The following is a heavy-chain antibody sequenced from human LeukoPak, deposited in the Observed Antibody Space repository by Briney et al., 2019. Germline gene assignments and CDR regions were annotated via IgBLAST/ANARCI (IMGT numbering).Heavy chain of an antibody. J-gene: IGHJ4*02. CDR3: ARVGRDGYFDY. V-gene: IGHV3-21*01. D-gene: IGHD5-24*01. CDR2: ISSSSSYI. Sequence: SGGSLRLSCAASGFTFSSYSMNWVRQAPGKGLEWVSSISSSSSYIYYADSVKGRFTISRDDAKNSLYLQMNSLRAEDTAVYYCARVGRDGYFDYWGQGTLVTVSS. CDR1: GFTFSSYS.